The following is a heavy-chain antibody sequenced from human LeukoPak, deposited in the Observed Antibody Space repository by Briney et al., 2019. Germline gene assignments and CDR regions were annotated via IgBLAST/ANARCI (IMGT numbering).Heavy chain of an antibody. V-gene: IGHV3-66*02. CDR1: GFTVSSNY. J-gene: IGHJ3*02. D-gene: IGHD3-10*01. CDR3: ARDRADAFDI. CDR2: IYSGDST. Sequence: GGSLRLSCAASGFTVSSNYMSWVRQAPGKGLEWVSVIYSGDSTYYADSVKGRFTISRDNSKNTLYLQMNSLRAEDTAVYYCARDRADAFDIWGQGTMVTVSS.